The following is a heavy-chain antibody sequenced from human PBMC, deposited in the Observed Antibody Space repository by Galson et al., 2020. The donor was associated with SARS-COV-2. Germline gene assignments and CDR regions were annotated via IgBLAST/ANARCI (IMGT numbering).Heavy chain of an antibody. J-gene: IGHJ2*01. V-gene: IGHV5-51*01. Sequence: ASVKVSCRASGYSFTKYWIAWVRQMPGKGLEWMGIIYPGDSDTRYSPSFQGQVTISADKSNSTAYLQWSSLKASDTAMYYCAKCGVDTTRGYYWYFDVWGRGSLVTVSS. CDR2: IYPGDSDT. D-gene: IGHD2-21*01. CDR1: GYSFTKYW. CDR3: AKCGVDTTRGYYWYFDV.